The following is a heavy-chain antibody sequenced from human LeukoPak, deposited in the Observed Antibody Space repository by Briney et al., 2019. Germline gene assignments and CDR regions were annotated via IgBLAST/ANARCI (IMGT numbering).Heavy chain of an antibody. D-gene: IGHD1-26*01. CDR2: ISSSSSYI. CDR1: GFTFSSYS. Sequence: PGGSLRLSCAASGFTFSSYSMNWVRQAPGKGLEWVSSISSSSSYIYYANSVKGRFTISRDNAKNSLYLQMNSLRAEDTAVYYCARSGAGYFDYWGQGTLVTVSS. J-gene: IGHJ4*02. V-gene: IGHV3-21*01. CDR3: ARSGAGYFDY.